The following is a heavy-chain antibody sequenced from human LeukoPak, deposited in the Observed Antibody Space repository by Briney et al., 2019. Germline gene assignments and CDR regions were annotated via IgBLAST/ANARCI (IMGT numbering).Heavy chain of an antibody. CDR2: IYTSGST. Sequence: SSQTLSLXCTVSGGSISSGSYYWSWIRQPAGKGLEWIGRIYTSGSTNYNPSLKSRVTISVDTSKNQFSLKLSSVTAADTAVYYCAREGCSSTSCYYYYYYMDVWGKGTTVTVSS. CDR1: GGSISSGSYY. J-gene: IGHJ6*03. D-gene: IGHD2-2*01. CDR3: AREGCSSTSCYYYYYYMDV. V-gene: IGHV4-61*02.